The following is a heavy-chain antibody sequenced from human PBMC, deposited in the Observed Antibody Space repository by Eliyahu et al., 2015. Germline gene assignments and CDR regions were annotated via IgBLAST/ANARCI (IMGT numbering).Heavy chain of an antibody. CDR2: IKSKSDGETI. Sequence: EVQLVESGGRLVEPGGSLXLSCKASGFTFXDVWMSWVRQGPGKGLEWLGRIKSKSDGETIDYIAPVKGRFIISRDDLKNTLYLQMNSLKTDDTGVYYYTTDPREWGQGTLVTVSS. D-gene: IGHD1-26*01. CDR1: GFTFXDVW. CDR3: TTDPRE. J-gene: IGHJ4*02. V-gene: IGHV3-15*01.